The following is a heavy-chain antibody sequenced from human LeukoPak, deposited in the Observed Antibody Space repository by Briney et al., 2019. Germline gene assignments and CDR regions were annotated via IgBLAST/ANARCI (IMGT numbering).Heavy chain of an antibody. CDR2: IYDGGDK. V-gene: IGHV3-53*01. J-gene: IGHJ4*02. Sequence: GGSLRLSCAASGFSVSSNYMNWVRQAPGKGLDWVSVIYDGGDKHYADSVRGRFIISRDSSTNTLYLQMTSLRVEDTAVYYCAKRRGGVQLWLGYYFDYWGQGTLVTVSS. CDR3: AKRRGGVQLWLGYYFDY. CDR1: GFSVSSNY. D-gene: IGHD5-18*01.